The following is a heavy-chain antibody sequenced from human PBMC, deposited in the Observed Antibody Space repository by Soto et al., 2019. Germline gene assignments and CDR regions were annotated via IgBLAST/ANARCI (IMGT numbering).Heavy chain of an antibody. J-gene: IGHJ5*02. V-gene: IGHV4-30-4*01. CDR3: ARGFNYDFWSGSWFDP. D-gene: IGHD3-3*01. CDR1: GGSISSGDYY. Sequence: PSETLSLTCTVSGGSISSGDYYWSWIRQPPGKGLEWIGYIYYSGSTYYNPSLKSRVTISVGTSKNQFSLKLSSVTAADTAVYYCARGFNYDFWSGSWFDPWGQGTLVTVSS. CDR2: IYYSGST.